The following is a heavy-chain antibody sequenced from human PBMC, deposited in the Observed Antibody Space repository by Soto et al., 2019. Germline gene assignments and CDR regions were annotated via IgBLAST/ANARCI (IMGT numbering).Heavy chain of an antibody. CDR3: ARDRGAKQQLVRSDY. V-gene: IGHV3-21*01. CDR1: GFTFSSYS. D-gene: IGHD6-13*01. CDR2: ISSSSSYI. J-gene: IGHJ4*02. Sequence: GGSLRLSCAASGFTFSSYSMNWVRQAPGKGLEWVSSISSSSSYIYYADSVKGRFTISRDNAKNSLYLQMNSLRAEDTAVYYCARDRGAKQQLVRSDYWGQGTLVTVSS.